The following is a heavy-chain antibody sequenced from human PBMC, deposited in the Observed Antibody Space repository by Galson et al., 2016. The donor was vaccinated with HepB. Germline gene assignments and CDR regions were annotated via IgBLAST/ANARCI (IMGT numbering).Heavy chain of an antibody. CDR3: ARYLPNPAAHFDS. D-gene: IGHD2-15*01. J-gene: IGHJ4*02. CDR1: GGSVSSDTW. Sequence: SETLSLTCAVSGGSVSSDTWWAWVRQPPGKRLEWIAEIYHSGTTNYNPSLPSRVTISLDKTTTQLSLEMYSMAAADTAVYYCARYLPNPAAHFDSWGRGTLVTVAS. CDR2: IYHSGTT. V-gene: IGHV4-4*02.